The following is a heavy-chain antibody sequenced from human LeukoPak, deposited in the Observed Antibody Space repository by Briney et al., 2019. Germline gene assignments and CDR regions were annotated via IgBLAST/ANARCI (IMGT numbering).Heavy chain of an antibody. CDR1: GGSISGYY. CDR3: ARGPSSYYFDY. J-gene: IGHJ4*02. V-gene: IGHV4-59*01. CDR2: IYYSGST. Sequence: SETLSLTCTVSGGSISGYYCSWIRRPPGRGLEWIGYIYYSGSTNYNPSLESRVTISVDTSKNQFSLKLSSVTAADTAVYYCARGPSSYYFDYWGQGTLVTVSS.